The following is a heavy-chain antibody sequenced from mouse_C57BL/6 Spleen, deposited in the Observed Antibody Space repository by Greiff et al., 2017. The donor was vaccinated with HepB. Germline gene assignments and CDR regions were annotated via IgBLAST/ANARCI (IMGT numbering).Heavy chain of an antibody. Sequence: VQLQESGGGLVQPGGSLKLSCAASGFTFSDYYMYWVRQTPEKRLEWVAYISNGGGSTYYPDTVKGRFTISRDNAKNTLYLQMSRLKSEDTAMYYCARPTDGYYAMDYWGQGTSVTVSS. CDR3: ARPTDGYYAMDY. CDR2: ISNGGGST. J-gene: IGHJ4*01. V-gene: IGHV5-12*01. CDR1: GFTFSDYY. D-gene: IGHD1-3*01.